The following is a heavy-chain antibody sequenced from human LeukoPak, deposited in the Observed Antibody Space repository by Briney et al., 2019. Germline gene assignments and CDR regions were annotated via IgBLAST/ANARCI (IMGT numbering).Heavy chain of an antibody. J-gene: IGHJ4*02. CDR2: INPNSGGT. CDR1: GYTFTGYY. CDR3: ARTVGIYYFDY. V-gene: IGHV1-2*02. D-gene: IGHD4-23*01. Sequence: AASVKVYCKDTGYTFTGYYMHWVRQAPGQGLEWMGWINPNSGGTNYAQKFQGRVTMTRDTSISTAYMELSRLRSDDTAVYYCARTVGIYYFDYWGQGTLVTVSS.